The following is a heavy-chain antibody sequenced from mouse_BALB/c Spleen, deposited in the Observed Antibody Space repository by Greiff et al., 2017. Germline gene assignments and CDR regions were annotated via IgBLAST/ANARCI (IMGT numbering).Heavy chain of an antibody. J-gene: IGHJ1*01. CDR2: IYPGNSDT. CDR3: TNYYGSSYDWYFDV. Sequence: EVKLQESGTVLARPGASVKMSCKASGYSFTSYWMHWVKQRPGQGLEWIGAIYPGNSDTSYNQKFKGKAKLTAVTSASTAYMELSSLTNEDSAVYYCTNYYGSSYDWYFDVWGAGTTVTVSS. D-gene: IGHD1-1*01. CDR1: GYSFTSYW. V-gene: IGHV1-5*01.